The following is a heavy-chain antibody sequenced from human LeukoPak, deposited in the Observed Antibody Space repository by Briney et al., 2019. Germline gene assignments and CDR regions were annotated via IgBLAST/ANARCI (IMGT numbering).Heavy chain of an antibody. CDR2: INHSGST. CDR1: GGSFSGYY. CDR3: ARGPSSGYCSGGSCYPYVRRNQNYYGMDV. D-gene: IGHD2-15*01. Sequence: SETLSLTCAVYGGSFSGYYWSWIRQPPGKGLEWIGEINHSGSTNYNPSLKSRVTISVDTSKNQFSLKLSSVTAVDTAVYYCARGPSSGYCSGGSCYPYVRRNQNYYGMDVWGQGTTVTVSS. J-gene: IGHJ6*02. V-gene: IGHV4-34*01.